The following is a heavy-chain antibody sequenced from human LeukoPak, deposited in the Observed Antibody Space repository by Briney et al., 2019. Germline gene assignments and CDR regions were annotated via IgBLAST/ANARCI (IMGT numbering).Heavy chain of an antibody. CDR1: GFTFSAYA. CDR3: REHLHYYVAMDV. D-gene: IGHD3-10*02. CDR2: IGSDNKP. V-gene: IGHV3-23*05. Sequence: GGSLRLSCEASGFTFSAYAMTWVRQAPGKGLEWVSSIGSDNKPHYSESVKGRFAISRDNSKNTLFLQLHNLRVEDTAHYYWREHLHYYVAMDVWGQGTTVTVSS. J-gene: IGHJ6*02.